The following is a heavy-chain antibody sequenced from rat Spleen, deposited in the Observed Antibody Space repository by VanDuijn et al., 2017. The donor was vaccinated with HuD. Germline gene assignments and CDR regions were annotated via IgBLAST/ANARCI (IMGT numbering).Heavy chain of an antibody. J-gene: IGHJ2*01. V-gene: IGHV2-32*01. D-gene: IGHD1-6*01. CDR3: ARGYVHYGFPDY. Sequence: QVQLKESGPGLMQPSQTLSLTCIVSGFSLTIYHVHWVRQPPGKGLEWMEVMWSDGDTSYNSALKSRLTISRDTSKSQVFLKMSSLQTEDTATYYCARGYVHYGFPDYWGQGVMVTVSS. CDR1: GFSLTIYH. CDR2: MWSDGDT.